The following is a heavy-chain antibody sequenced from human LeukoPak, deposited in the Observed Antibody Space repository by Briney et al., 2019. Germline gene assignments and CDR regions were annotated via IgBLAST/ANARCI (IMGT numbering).Heavy chain of an antibody. Sequence: ASVKVSCKAPGYTFTSYDINWVRQATGQGLEWMGWMNPNSGNTGYAQKFQGRVTMTRNTSISTAYMALSSLRSEDTAVYYCARGNLGSPISDFDWLLSIGQYYYYYGMDVWDQGTTVTVSS. CDR3: ARGNLGSPISDFDWLLSIGQYYYYYGMDV. V-gene: IGHV1-8*01. CDR2: MNPNSGNT. D-gene: IGHD3-9*01. J-gene: IGHJ6*02. CDR1: GYTFTSYD.